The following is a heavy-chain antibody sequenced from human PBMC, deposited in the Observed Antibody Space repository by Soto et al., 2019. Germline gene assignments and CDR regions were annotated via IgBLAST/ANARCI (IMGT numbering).Heavy chain of an antibody. V-gene: IGHV3-23*01. CDR2: ISGSGGST. J-gene: IGHJ4*02. CDR3: AKDIIVDTAMVTEAFDY. D-gene: IGHD5-18*01. Sequence: GSLRLSCAASGFTFSSYAMSWVRQAPGKGLEWVSAISGSGGSTYYADSVKGRFTISRDNSKNTLYLQMNSLRAEDTAVYYCAKDIIVDTAMVTEAFDYWGQGTLVTVSS. CDR1: GFTFSSYA.